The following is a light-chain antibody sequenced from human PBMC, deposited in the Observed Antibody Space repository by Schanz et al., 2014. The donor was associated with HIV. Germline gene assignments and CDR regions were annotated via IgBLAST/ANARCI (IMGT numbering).Light chain of an antibody. CDR3: GTWDDSLNGWV. V-gene: IGLV1-44*01. CDR1: TSNIGSNT. J-gene: IGLJ3*02. CDR2: NTY. Sequence: QSVLTQPPSVSGTPGQSVTVSCSGSTSNIGSNTVDWFQQLPGTAPKLLIYNTYHRPSGVPDRFSGSESGTSASLAISGLQSEDEADYYCGTWDDSLNGWVFGGGTKLTVL.